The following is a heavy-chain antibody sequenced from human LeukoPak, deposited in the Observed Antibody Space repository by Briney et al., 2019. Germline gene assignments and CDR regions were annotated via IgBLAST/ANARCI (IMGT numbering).Heavy chain of an antibody. J-gene: IGHJ4*02. Sequence: PSETLSLTCTVSGGSISSSSYYWGWIRQPPGKGLEWIGSIYYSGNTYYYPSLKSRVTISVDTSKNQFSLKLSSVTAADTAVYYCARDIVGALYYFDYWGQGTLVTVSS. CDR2: IYYSGNT. CDR3: ARDIVGALYYFDY. D-gene: IGHD1-26*01. CDR1: GGSISSSSYY. V-gene: IGHV4-39*02.